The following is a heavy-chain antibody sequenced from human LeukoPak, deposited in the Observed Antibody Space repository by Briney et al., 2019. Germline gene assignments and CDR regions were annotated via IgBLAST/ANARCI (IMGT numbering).Heavy chain of an antibody. CDR3: ARVGGGNFDF. V-gene: IGHV3-11*05. Sequence: GGSLRLSCAASGFTFSDYYMSWLRQAPGKGLEWVSYISGRNYITYADSVKGRFTISRDNAKNSLFVQMNSLRAEDTAVYYCARVGGGNFDFWGQGTLVTVSS. CDR2: ISGRNYI. J-gene: IGHJ4*02. D-gene: IGHD3-16*01. CDR1: GFTFSDYY.